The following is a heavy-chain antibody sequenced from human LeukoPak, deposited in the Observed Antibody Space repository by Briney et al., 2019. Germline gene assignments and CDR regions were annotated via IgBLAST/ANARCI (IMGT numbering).Heavy chain of an antibody. J-gene: IGHJ4*02. D-gene: IGHD6-6*01. CDR1: GFTFSSYS. V-gene: IGHV3-21*01. CDR3: ARDEYSSSSGFDY. Sequence: SPGGSLRLSCAASGFTFSSYSMNWVRQAPGKGLEGVSSISSSSSYIYYADSVKGRSTISRDNAKNSLYLQMNSLRAEDTAVYYCARDEYSSSSGFDYWGQGTLVTVSS. CDR2: ISSSSSYI.